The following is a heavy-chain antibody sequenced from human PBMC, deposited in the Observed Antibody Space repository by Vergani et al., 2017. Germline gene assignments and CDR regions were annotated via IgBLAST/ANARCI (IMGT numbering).Heavy chain of an antibody. D-gene: IGHD6-13*01. V-gene: IGHV5-51*01. J-gene: IGHJ6*02. CDR2: IYPGDSDT. CDR3: ARXGIAAAVGENYYYYGMDV. CDR1: GYSFTSYW. Sequence: EVQLVQSGAEVKTPGESLKISCKGSGYSFTSYWIGWVRQMPGKGLEWMGIIYPGDSDTRYSPSFQGQVTISADKSISTAYLQWSSLKASDTAMYYCARXGIAAAVGENYYYYGMDVWGQGTTVTVSS.